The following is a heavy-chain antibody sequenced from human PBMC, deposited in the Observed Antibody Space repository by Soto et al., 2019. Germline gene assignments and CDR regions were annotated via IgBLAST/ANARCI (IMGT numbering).Heavy chain of an antibody. Sequence: QVQLVESGGGVVQPERSLRLSCVASRFTFSDYGMHWVRQAPGKGLEWVAVIWHGGLKKDYVDSVKGRFTVSRDNSKNTLYLQMNSLRVEDTATYYCARDRGADAPIDFWGQGTLVTVSS. CDR1: RFTFSDYG. J-gene: IGHJ4*02. V-gene: IGHV3-33*01. CDR3: ARDRGADAPIDF. CDR2: IWHGGLKK.